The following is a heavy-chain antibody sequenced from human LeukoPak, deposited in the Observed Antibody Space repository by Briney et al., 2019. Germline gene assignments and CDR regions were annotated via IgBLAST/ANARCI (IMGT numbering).Heavy chain of an antibody. CDR1: GGSFSGYY. CDR3: ARTVVVPAATFDP. V-gene: IGHV4-34*01. D-gene: IGHD2-2*01. J-gene: IGHJ5*02. Sequence: SETLSLTCAVYGGSFSGYYWSWIRQPPGKGLEWIGEINHSESTNYNPSLKSRVTISVDTSKNQFSLKLSSVTAADTAVYYCARTVVVPAATFDPWGQGTLVTVSS. CDR2: INHSEST.